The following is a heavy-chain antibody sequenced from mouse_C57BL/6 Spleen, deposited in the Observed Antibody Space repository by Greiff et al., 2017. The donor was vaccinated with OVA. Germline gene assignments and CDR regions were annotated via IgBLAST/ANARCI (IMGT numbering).Heavy chain of an antibody. CDR2: IRSKSNNYAT. V-gene: IGHV10-1*01. D-gene: IGHD4-1*01. CDR3: VRGMRNWDWFAY. J-gene: IGHJ3*01. CDR1: GFSFNTYA. Sequence: EVQLVESGGGLVQPKGSLKLSCAASGFSFNTYAMNWVRQAPGKGLEWVARIRSKSNNYATYYADSVKDRFTISRDDSESMLYLQMNNLKTEDTAMYYCVRGMRNWDWFAYWGQGTLVTVSA.